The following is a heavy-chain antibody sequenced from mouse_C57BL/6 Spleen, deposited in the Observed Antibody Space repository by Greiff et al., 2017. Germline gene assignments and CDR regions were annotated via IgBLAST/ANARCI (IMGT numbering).Heavy chain of an antibody. CDR1: GYAFSSSW. V-gene: IGHV1-82*01. D-gene: IGHD1-1*01. CDR2: IYPGDGDT. CDR3: AKYSSSLGAMDY. J-gene: IGHJ4*01. Sequence: VKLQQSGPELVKPGASVKISCKASGYAFSSSWMNWVKQRPGKGLEWIGRIYPGDGDTNYNGKFKGKATLTADKSSSTAYMQLSSLTSEDSAVYFCAKYSSSLGAMDYWGQGTSVTVSS.